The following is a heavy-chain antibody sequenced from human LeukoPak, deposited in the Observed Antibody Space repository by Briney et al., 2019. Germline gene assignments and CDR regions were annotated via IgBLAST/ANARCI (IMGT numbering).Heavy chain of an antibody. V-gene: IGHV4-38-2*02. Sequence: SETLSLTCTVSGYSISSGYYWGWIRQPPGKGLEWIGSIYHSGSTYYNPSLKSRATISVDTSKNQFSLKLSSVTAADTAVCYCASSGSYFQADYWGQGTLVTVSS. D-gene: IGHD3-10*01. CDR3: ASSGSYFQADY. CDR1: GYSISSGYY. J-gene: IGHJ4*02. CDR2: IYHSGST.